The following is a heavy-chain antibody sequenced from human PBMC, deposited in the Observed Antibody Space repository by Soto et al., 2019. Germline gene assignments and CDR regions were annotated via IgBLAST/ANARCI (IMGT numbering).Heavy chain of an antibody. Sequence: QVQLVESGGGVVQPGRSLRLSCAASGFTFSSYGMHWVRQAPGKGLEWVAVIWYDGSNKYYVDSVKGRFTISRDNSKNTLYLQMNSLRAEDTAVYYCAREGHYYDSSGYYYRLGFDYWGQGTLVTVSS. J-gene: IGHJ4*02. D-gene: IGHD3-22*01. V-gene: IGHV3-33*01. CDR2: IWYDGSNK. CDR3: AREGHYYDSSGYYYRLGFDY. CDR1: GFTFSSYG.